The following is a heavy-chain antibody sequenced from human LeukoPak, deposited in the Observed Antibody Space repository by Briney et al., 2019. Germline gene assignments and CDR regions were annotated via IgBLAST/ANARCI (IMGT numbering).Heavy chain of an antibody. J-gene: IGHJ6*03. Sequence: SETLSLTCTVSGGSISSSSYYWGWIRQPPGKGLEWIGSIYTSGSTNYNPSLKSRVTMSVDTSKNQFSLKVRSVTAADTAVYYCARGTLTFSSYYYIDVWGKGTTVTVSS. V-gene: IGHV4-39*07. CDR3: ARGTLTFSSYYYIDV. CDR2: IYTSGST. CDR1: GGSISSSSYY. D-gene: IGHD2/OR15-2a*01.